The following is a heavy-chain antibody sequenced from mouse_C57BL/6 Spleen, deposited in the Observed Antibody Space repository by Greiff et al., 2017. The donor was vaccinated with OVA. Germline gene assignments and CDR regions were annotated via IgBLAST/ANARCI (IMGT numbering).Heavy chain of an antibody. V-gene: IGHV8-8*01. J-gene: IGHJ4*01. Sequence: VKLMESGPGILQPSQTLSLTCSFSGFSLSTFGMGVGWIRQPSGKGLEWLAHIWWDDDKYYNPALKSRLTISKDTSKNQVFLKIANVDTADTATYYCARMGHYYGSSPYAMDYWGQGTSVTVSS. CDR1: GFSLSTFGMG. CDR2: IWWDDDK. CDR3: ARMGHYYGSSPYAMDY. D-gene: IGHD1-1*01.